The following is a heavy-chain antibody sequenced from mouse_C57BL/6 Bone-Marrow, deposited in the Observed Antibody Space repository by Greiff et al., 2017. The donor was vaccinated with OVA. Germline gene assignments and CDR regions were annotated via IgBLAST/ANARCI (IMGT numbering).Heavy chain of an antibody. V-gene: IGHV1-20*01. D-gene: IGHD1-1*01. CDR2: LNPYNGDT. CDR3: ARSRLLRGFAY. Sequence: VQLQQSGPELVKPGDSVKISCKASGYSFTGYFMNWVMQSHGKSLEWIGRLNPYNGDTFYNQKFKVKATLTVDKSSSTAYMELRSLTSEDSAVYYCARSRLLRGFAYWGQGTLVTVSA. J-gene: IGHJ3*01. CDR1: GYSFTGYF.